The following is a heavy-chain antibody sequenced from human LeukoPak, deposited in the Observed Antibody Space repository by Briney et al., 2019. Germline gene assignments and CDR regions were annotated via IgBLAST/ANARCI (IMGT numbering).Heavy chain of an antibody. CDR1: GYTFTDYY. V-gene: IGHV1-2*02. CDR2: INPNSGGT. CDR3: ATGISTVVKSELDY. J-gene: IGHJ4*02. D-gene: IGHD4-23*01. Sequence: ASVKISCKASGYTFTDYYMHWVRQAPGQGLEWMGWINPNSGGTSYAQKFQGRVTMTRDTSISTAYMELSRLRSGDTAVYYCATGISTVVKSELDYWGQGTLVTVSS.